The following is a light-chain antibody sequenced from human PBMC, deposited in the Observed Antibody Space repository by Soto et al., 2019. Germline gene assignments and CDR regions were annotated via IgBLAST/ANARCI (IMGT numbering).Light chain of an antibody. V-gene: IGLV2-11*01. Sequence: QSALTQPRSVSGSPGQSVTISCTGTSSDVGYYNYVSWYQQHPGKVPKLMIYDVSKRPSGVPDRFSGSKSGNTASLTISGLQVEDDAEYYCCSYVGRYSWVFGGGTQLTVL. J-gene: IGLJ3*02. CDR2: DVS. CDR1: SSDVGYYNY. CDR3: CSYVGRYSWV.